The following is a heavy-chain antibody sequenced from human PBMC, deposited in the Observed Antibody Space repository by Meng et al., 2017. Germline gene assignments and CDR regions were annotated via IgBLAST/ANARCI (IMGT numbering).Heavy chain of an antibody. CDR1: GFTFSDHY. CDR3: ARVWNTGSFYGLYN. D-gene: IGHD1-26*01. J-gene: IGHJ4*02. CDR2: TRNKANSYTT. Sequence: GESLKISCAASGFTFSDHYMDWLRQAPGKGLEWVGRTRNKANSYTTEYAASVKGGFTISRDDSRNSLYLQMNSLRTEDTAVYYCARVWNTGSFYGLYNWGQGTLVTVSS. V-gene: IGHV3-72*01.